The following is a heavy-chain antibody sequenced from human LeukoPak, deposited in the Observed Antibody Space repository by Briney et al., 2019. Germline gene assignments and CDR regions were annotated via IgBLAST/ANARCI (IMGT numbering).Heavy chain of an antibody. J-gene: IGHJ4*02. CDR1: GYTFTSYG. CDR3: ATWRGSSWLDY. CDR2: ISTYNGNT. D-gene: IGHD6-13*01. Sequence: ASVKVSCKASGYTFTSYGISWVRQAPGQGLEWMGWISTYNGNTNYARKFQGRVTMTTDTSTSTGYMELRSLRSDDTAVYYCATWRGSSWLDYWGQGTLVTVSS. V-gene: IGHV1-18*01.